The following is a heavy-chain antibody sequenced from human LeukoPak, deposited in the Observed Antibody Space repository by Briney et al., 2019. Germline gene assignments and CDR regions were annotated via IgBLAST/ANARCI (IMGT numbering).Heavy chain of an antibody. CDR3: ATSLVVPAAIFLGMDV. V-gene: IGHV3-53*01. CDR2: IYSGGST. J-gene: IGHJ6*02. Sequence: GGSLRLSCAASGFTVSSNYMSWVRQAPGKGLEWVSVIYSGGSTYYADSVKGRFTISRDKSKNTLYLQMNSLRAEDTAVYYCATSLVVPAAIFLGMDVWGQGTTVTVSS. CDR1: GFTVSSNY. D-gene: IGHD2-2*01.